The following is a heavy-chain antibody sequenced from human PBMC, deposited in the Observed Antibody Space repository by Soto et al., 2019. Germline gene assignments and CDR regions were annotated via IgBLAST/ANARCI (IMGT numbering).Heavy chain of an antibody. CDR2: IYPGDSDT. J-gene: IGHJ6*02. Sequence: GESLKISCKGSGYSFTSYWIGWVRQMPGKGLEWMGIIYPGDSDTRYSPSFQGQVTISADKSISTAYLQWSSLKASDTAMYYCARSSARRYYYYYYGMDVWGQGTTVTVSS. CDR1: GYSFTSYW. D-gene: IGHD1-26*01. CDR3: ARSSARRYYYYYYGMDV. V-gene: IGHV5-51*01.